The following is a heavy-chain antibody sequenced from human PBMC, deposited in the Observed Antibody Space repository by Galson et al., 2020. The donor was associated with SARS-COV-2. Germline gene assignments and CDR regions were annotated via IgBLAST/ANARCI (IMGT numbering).Heavy chain of an antibody. CDR1: GFTFSNYW. J-gene: IGHJ6*02. V-gene: IGHV3-7*01. CDR2: VQQDGSES. Sequence: GGSLRLSCAGSGFTFSNYWLNWVRQAPGKGLEWVANVQQDGSESYYVDSVKGRFTISRDNAKNSLYLEMNSLRAEDTAVYYCARDRSGDVNYYNGMDVWGQGTTVTVSS. D-gene: IGHD7-27*01. CDR3: ARDRSGDVNYYNGMDV.